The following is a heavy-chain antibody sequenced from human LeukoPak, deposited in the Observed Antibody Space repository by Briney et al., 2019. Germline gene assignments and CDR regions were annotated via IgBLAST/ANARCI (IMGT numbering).Heavy chain of an antibody. CDR2: ISWNSGGI. CDR1: GFTVSGDY. CDR3: ARDESEGCSGGSCYYYYGMDV. V-gene: IGHV3-11*01. J-gene: IGHJ6*02. Sequence: GGSLRLSCAVSGFTVSGDYMSWVRQAPGKGLEWVSGISWNSGGIGYADSVKGRFTISRDNAKNSLYLQMNSLRAEDTAVYYCARDESEGCSGGSCYYYYGMDVWGQGTTVTVSS. D-gene: IGHD2-15*01.